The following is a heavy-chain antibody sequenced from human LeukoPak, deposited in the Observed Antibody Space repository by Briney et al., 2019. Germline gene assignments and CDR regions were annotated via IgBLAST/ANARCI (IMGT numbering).Heavy chain of an antibody. Sequence: GASVKVSCKASGYTFTTYDINWVRQATGQGLEWMGWMNPNSCNTGFAQKFQGRVTMTRNTSISTAYMELRSLRSEDTAVYYCARGPNKSDGGNSGSAWFDPWGQGTLVTVSS. CDR1: GYTFTTYD. CDR3: ARGPNKSDGGNSGSAWFDP. V-gene: IGHV1-8*01. CDR2: MNPNSCNT. D-gene: IGHD4-23*01. J-gene: IGHJ5*02.